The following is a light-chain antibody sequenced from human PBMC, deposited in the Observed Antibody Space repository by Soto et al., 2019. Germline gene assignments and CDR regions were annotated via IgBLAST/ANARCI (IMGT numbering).Light chain of an antibody. J-gene: IGLJ1*01. V-gene: IGLV2-14*01. CDR2: EVN. CDR1: SSDIGAYDY. Sequence: QSALTQPASLSGSPGQSITISCTGTSSDIGAYDYVSWFQQHPGKAPKLMISEVNNRPSGVSNRFSGSKSGNTASLTISGLQAEDEADYYCSSYTSSESVFGTGTKVTVL. CDR3: SSYTSSESV.